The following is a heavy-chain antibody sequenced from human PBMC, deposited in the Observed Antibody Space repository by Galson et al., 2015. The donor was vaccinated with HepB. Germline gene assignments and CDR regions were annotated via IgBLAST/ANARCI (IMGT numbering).Heavy chain of an antibody. V-gene: IGHV1-69*13. CDR1: GGTFSSYA. CDR3: ARVGEGHHHNWNHYYYYGMDV. D-gene: IGHD1-20*01. J-gene: IGHJ6*02. CDR2: IIPIFGTA. Sequence: SVKVSCKASGGTFSSYAISWVRQAPGQGLEWMGGIIPIFGTANYAQKFQGRVTITADESTSTAYMELSSLRSEDTAVYYCARVGEGHHHNWNHYYYYGMDVWGQGTTVTVSS.